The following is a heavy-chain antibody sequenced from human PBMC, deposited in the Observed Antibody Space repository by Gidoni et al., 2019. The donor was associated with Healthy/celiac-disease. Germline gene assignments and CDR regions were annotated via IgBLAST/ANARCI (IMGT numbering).Heavy chain of an antibody. Sequence: QVQLVQSGAEVQKPGASVKVSCKVSGSNLTELSMHWVRQAPGKGLEWMGGFDPEDGETIYAQKFQGRVTMTEATSTDTAYMDLSSLRSEDTAVYYCATEMIAAVAGTYLDYWGQGTLVTVSS. CDR2: FDPEDGET. CDR1: GSNLTELS. CDR3: ATEMIAAVAGTYLDY. V-gene: IGHV1-24*01. J-gene: IGHJ4*02. D-gene: IGHD6-19*01.